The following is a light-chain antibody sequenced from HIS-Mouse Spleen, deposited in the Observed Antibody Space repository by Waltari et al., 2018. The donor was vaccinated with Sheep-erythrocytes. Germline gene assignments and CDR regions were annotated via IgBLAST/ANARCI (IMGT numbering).Light chain of an antibody. Sequence: QSALTQPPSASGSPGQSVTISCTGTSSDVGGYNYVSWYQQHPGKAPKLMIYEVSKGPAGVPDGFSGSKSGNTASLTVSGLQAEDEADYYCSSYAGSNNWVFGGGTKLTVL. CDR3: SSYAGSNNWV. CDR1: SSDVGGYNY. J-gene: IGLJ3*02. CDR2: EVS. V-gene: IGLV2-8*01.